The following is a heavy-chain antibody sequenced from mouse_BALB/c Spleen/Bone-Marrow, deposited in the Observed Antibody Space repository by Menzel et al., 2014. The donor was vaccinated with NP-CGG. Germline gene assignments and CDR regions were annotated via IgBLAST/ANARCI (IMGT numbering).Heavy chain of an antibody. Sequence: DVKVVESGAELVKPGASVKLSCTASGFNIKDTYMHWVKQRPEQGLEWIGGIDPANGNTKYDPKFLGKATVTADTSSNTAYLQLSSLTSEDTAVYYCVRGRWLLLFVYWGQGTLVTVSA. J-gene: IGHJ3*01. D-gene: IGHD2-3*01. CDR1: GFNIKDTY. V-gene: IGHV14-3*02. CDR2: IDPANGNT. CDR3: VRGRWLLLFVY.